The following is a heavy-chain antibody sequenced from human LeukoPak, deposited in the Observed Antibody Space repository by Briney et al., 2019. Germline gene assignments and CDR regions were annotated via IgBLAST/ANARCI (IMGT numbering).Heavy chain of an antibody. J-gene: IGHJ4*02. CDR1: GFTFSTYP. Sequence: SGGSLRLFCAASGFTFSTYPMLWVRQAPGKGLEYVSVISSNGSSTYYANSVKDRFTISRDNSNNTLYLQMGSLRSEDMAVYYCASRGSGSTDYWGQETLVTVSS. D-gene: IGHD1-26*01. CDR2: ISSNGSST. CDR3: ASRGSGSTDY. V-gene: IGHV3-64*01.